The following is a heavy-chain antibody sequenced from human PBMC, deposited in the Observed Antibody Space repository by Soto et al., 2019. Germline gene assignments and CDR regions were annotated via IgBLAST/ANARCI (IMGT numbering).Heavy chain of an antibody. V-gene: IGHV4-31*03. J-gene: IGHJ5*02. Sequence: SETLSLTCTVSGGSISSVGYYWSWIRQHPGKGLEWIGYIYYSGSTYYNPSLKSRVTISVDTSKNQFSLKLSSVTAADTAVYYCARAAHYSSPFRWFDPWGQGTLVTVSS. D-gene: IGHD6-13*01. CDR3: ARAAHYSSPFRWFDP. CDR1: GGSISSVGYY. CDR2: IYYSGST.